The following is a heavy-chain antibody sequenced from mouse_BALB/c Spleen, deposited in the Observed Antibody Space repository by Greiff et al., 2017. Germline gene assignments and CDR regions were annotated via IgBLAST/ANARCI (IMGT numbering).Heavy chain of an antibody. CDR2: ILPGSGST. CDR3: ARFGYGNYNWYFDV. J-gene: IGHJ1*01. V-gene: IGHV1-9*01. D-gene: IGHD2-1*01. CDR1: GYTFSSYW. Sequence: QVQLQQSGAELMKPGASVKISCKATGYTFSSYWIEWVKQRPGHGLEWIGEILPGSGSTNYNEKFKGKATFTADTSSNTAYMQLSSLTSEDSAVYYCARFGYGNYNWYFDVWGEGTTVTVSS.